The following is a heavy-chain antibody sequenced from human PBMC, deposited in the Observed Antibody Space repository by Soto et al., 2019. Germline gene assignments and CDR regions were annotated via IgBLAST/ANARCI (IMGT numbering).Heavy chain of an antibody. V-gene: IGHV1-18*01. CDR3: ASDRYCSGGSCYSVAFDI. D-gene: IGHD2-15*01. CDR1: GYTFTSYG. CDR2: ISAYNGNT. J-gene: IGHJ3*02. Sequence: GASVKVSCKASGYTFTSYGISWVRQAPGQGLEWMGWISAYNGNTNYAQKFQGRVTMTRNTSISTAYMELSSLRSEDTAVYYCASDRYCSGGSCYSVAFDIWGQGTMVTVSS.